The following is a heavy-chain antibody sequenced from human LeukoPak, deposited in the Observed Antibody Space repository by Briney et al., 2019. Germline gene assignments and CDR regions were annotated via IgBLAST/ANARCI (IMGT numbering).Heavy chain of an antibody. D-gene: IGHD3-16*01. V-gene: IGHV4-59*12. J-gene: IGHJ4*02. Sequence: NPSETLSLTCTVSGGSMKNFYWSWIRQPPGKGLEWIAYINDNGHSGYNPSLESRVTISVDTSKNRFSLRLRSVTAADTAVYYCARESAEYVRGSFSDYCGQGILVTVSS. CDR1: GGSMKNFY. CDR3: ARESAEYVRGSFSDY. CDR2: INDNGHS.